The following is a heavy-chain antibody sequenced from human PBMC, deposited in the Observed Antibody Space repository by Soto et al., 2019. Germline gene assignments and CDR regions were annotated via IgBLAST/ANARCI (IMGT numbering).Heavy chain of an antibody. CDR2: ISSSSSYI. Sequence: PGGSLRLSCAASGFTFSSYSMNWVRQAPGKGLEWVSSISSSSSYIYYADSVKGRFTISRDNAKNSLYLQMNSLRAEDTAVYYCARGNRFYYGSGSYYLSYYGMDVWGQGTTVTVSS. V-gene: IGHV3-21*01. J-gene: IGHJ6*02. CDR3: ARGNRFYYGSGSYYLSYYGMDV. CDR1: GFTFSSYS. D-gene: IGHD3-10*01.